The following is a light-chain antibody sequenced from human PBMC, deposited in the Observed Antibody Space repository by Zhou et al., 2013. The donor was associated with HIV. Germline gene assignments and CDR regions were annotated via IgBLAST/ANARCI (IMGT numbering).Light chain of an antibody. CDR3: QQYENWPPWT. CDR1: QSVSSY. J-gene: IGKJ1*01. CDR2: DTS. Sequence: EIVLTQSPASLSLSPGERATLSCRASQSVSSYLAWYQQKPGQAPRLLIYDTSTRATGIPARFSGSGSGTEFTLTISSMQSEDFAVYYCQQYENWPPWTFGQGTKVEI. V-gene: IGKV3-15*01.